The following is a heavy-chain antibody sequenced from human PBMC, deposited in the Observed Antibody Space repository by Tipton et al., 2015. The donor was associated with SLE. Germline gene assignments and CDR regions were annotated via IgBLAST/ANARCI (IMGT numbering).Heavy chain of an antibody. D-gene: IGHD3-9*01. Sequence: QLVQSGAEVKKPGSSVKVSCKTSGGAFSNYAITWVRQAPGQGLEWMGGIIPILGAPNYAQKFQDRVTITADKSTNTAYMEMSSLRSEDTAVYYCARPTEILTSYSNDAYDIWGQGTMVTVSS. CDR2: IIPILGAP. V-gene: IGHV1-69*06. J-gene: IGHJ3*02. CDR3: ARPTEILTSYSNDAYDI. CDR1: GGAFSNYA.